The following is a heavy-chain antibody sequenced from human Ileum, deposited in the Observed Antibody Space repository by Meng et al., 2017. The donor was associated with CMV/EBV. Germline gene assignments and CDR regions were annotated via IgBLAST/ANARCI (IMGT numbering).Heavy chain of an antibody. CDR3: AGGSTGGTDNWFDP. CDR2: IVVGTGHT. Sequence: SAKVSCKASGFTFARSAVQWLRQARGQRLESIGWIVVGTGHTVYAPKFQGRVTITRDKSTSTAYMELSSLRSEDTAVYYCAGGSTGGTDNWFDPWGHGTLVTVSS. J-gene: IGHJ5*02. V-gene: IGHV1-58*01. D-gene: IGHD1-1*01. CDR1: GFTFARSA.